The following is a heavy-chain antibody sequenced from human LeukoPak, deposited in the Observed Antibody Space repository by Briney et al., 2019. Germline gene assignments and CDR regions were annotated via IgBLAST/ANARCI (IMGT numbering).Heavy chain of an antibody. J-gene: IGHJ5*02. D-gene: IGHD6-19*01. CDR1: GGSISSGGYS. Sequence: SQTLSLTCAVSGGSISSGGYSWSWIRQPPGKGLEWIGYIYHSGSTYYNPSLKSRVTISVDRSKNQFSLKLSSVAAADTAVYYCARGRVGGIYSSGWYRYWFDPWGQGTLVTVSS. CDR3: ARGRVGGIYSSGWYRYWFDP. CDR2: IYHSGST. V-gene: IGHV4-30-2*01.